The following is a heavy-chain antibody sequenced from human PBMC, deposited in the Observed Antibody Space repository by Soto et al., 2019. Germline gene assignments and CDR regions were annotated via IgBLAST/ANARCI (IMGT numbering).Heavy chain of an antibody. CDR3: AREITMVRGVISLTYDY. J-gene: IGHJ4*02. Sequence: ASVKVSCKASGYTFTSYAMHWVRQAPGQRLEWMGWINAGNGNTKYSQKFQGRVTITRDTSASTAYMELSSLRSEDTAVYYCAREITMVRGVISLTYDYWGQGTLVTVSS. CDR2: INAGNGNT. V-gene: IGHV1-3*01. D-gene: IGHD3-10*01. CDR1: GYTFTSYA.